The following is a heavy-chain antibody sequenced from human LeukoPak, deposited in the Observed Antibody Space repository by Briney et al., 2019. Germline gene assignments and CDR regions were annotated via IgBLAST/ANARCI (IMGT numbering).Heavy chain of an antibody. J-gene: IGHJ4*02. CDR1: GGSISSYY. CDR3: ARAAADYYDSSGYYFDY. Sequence: SETLSLTCTVSGGSISSYYWNWIRQPPGKGLEWIGYIYYSGSTNYNPSLKSRVTISVDTSKNQFSLKLSSVTAADTAVYYCARAAADYYDSSGYYFDYWGQGTLVTVSS. D-gene: IGHD3-22*01. CDR2: IYYSGST. V-gene: IGHV4-59*01.